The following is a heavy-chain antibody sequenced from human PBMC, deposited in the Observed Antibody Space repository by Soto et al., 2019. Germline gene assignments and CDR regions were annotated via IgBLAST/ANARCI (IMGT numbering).Heavy chain of an antibody. CDR1: GYSFTSYW. V-gene: IGHV5-10-1*01. CDR3: ARRCSGGSCPPYYYGMDV. CDR2: IDPSDSYT. D-gene: IGHD2-15*01. J-gene: IGHJ6*02. Sequence: GESLKISCKGSGYSFTSYWISWVRQMPGKGLERMGRIDPSDSYTNYSPSFQGHVTISADKSISTAYLQWSSLKASDTAMYYCARRCSGGSCPPYYYGMDVWGQGTTVTVSS.